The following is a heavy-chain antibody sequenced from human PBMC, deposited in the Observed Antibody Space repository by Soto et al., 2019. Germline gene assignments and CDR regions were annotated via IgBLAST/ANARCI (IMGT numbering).Heavy chain of an antibody. V-gene: IGHV3-30*18. CDR1: GFTFSSYG. CDR2: ISYDGSNK. J-gene: IGHJ1*01. CDR3: AKGSVVVVAATRFILGTPPQEYFQH. Sequence: GGSLRLSCAASGFTFSSYGMHWVRQAPGKGLEWVAVISYDGSNKYYADSVKGRFNISRDNSKNTQYLQMNSLRAEDTAVYYCAKGSVVVVAATRFILGTPPQEYFQHWGQGTLVTVSS. D-gene: IGHD2-15*01.